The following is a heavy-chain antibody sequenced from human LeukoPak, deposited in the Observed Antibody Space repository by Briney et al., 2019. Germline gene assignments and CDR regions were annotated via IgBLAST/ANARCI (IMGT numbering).Heavy chain of an antibody. CDR1: GYNFTSYW. CDR2: IYPGDSDT. CDR3: ARPRDRSGAGCYTGFGY. D-gene: IGHD2-15*01. V-gene: IGHV5-51*01. Sequence: GESLKISCQGSGYNFTSYWIGWVRQMPGKGLEWMGIIYPGDSDTRYSPSFQGQVTISADKSITTAYLQWSSLKASDTAMYYCARPRDRSGAGCYTGFGYWGPGTLVTVSS. J-gene: IGHJ4*02.